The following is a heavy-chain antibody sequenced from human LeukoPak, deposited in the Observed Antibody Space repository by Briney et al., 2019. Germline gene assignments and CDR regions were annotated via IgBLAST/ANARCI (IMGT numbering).Heavy chain of an antibody. V-gene: IGHV1-69*13. CDR3: ARVSRTTMVRGVITFDF. CDR1: GGAFSSYS. Sequence: ASVKVSCKASGGAFSSYSISWVRQAPGQGLEWMGGIIPIFGTANYAQKFQGRVTITADASTSTAYMELSSLRSEDTPVYYCARVSRTTMVRGVITFDFWGQGTLVTVSS. D-gene: IGHD3-10*01. CDR2: IIPIFGTA. J-gene: IGHJ4*02.